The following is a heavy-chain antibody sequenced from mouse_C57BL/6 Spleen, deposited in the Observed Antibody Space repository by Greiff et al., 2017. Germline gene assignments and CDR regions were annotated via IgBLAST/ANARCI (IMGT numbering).Heavy chain of an antibody. Sequence: QVQLQQSGAELVKPGASVKLSCKASGYTFTEYTINWVKQRPGQGLEWIGWFYPGSGSIKYNEKFKDKATLTADKSSSTAYMELSRLTSEDSAVYVYAGHEGDGNYVSFAYWGQGTLVTVSA. D-gene: IGHD2-1*01. CDR2: FYPGSGSI. CDR3: AGHEGDGNYVSFAY. V-gene: IGHV1-62-2*01. J-gene: IGHJ3*01. CDR1: GYTFTEYT.